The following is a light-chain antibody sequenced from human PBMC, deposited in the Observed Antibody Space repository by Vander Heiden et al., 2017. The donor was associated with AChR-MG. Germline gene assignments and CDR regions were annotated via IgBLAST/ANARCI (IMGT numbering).Light chain of an antibody. CDR1: QSVSSY. J-gene: IGKJ5*01. Sequence: IVLTQSPATLSLSPGERATLSCRASQSVSSYLAWYKQKPGQAPRLLIYDASNRATGIPARFSGSGSGTDFTLTISSLEPEDFAVYYCQQRSNWLITFGQGTRLEIK. CDR2: DAS. V-gene: IGKV3-11*01. CDR3: QQRSNWLIT.